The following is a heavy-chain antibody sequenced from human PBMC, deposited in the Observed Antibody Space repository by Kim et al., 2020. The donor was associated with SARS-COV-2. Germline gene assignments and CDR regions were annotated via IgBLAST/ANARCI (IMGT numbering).Heavy chain of an antibody. V-gene: IGHV1-18*01. J-gene: IGHJ4*02. Sequence: YEQKVQGRLTMTTDTSTTTAYMELRSLRSDDTAVYYCARDSFRSSSTSGYWGQGTLVTVSS. D-gene: IGHD6-13*01. CDR3: ARDSFRSSSTSGY.